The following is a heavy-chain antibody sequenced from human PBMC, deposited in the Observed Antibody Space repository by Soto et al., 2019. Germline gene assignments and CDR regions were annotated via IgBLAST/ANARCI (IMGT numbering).Heavy chain of an antibody. Sequence: GGSLRLSYAASGFTFDDYAMHWVRQAPGKGLEWVSGISWNSGSIGYAGSVKGRFTISRDNAKNSLYLQMSSLRAEDTALYYCAKVGKYCSGGSCYSGAFDIWGQGTMVTV. CDR3: AKVGKYCSGGSCYSGAFDI. CDR2: ISWNSGSI. V-gene: IGHV3-9*01. CDR1: GFTFDDYA. D-gene: IGHD2-15*01. J-gene: IGHJ3*02.